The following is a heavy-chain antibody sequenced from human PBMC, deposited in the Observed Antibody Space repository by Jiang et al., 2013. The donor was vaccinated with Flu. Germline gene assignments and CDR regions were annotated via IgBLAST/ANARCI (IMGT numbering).Heavy chain of an antibody. J-gene: IGHJ5*02. CDR2: ISHSGRH. CDR3: ARSTNAWGYNWFDP. V-gene: IGHV4-59*01. Sequence: GLEWIGYISHSGRHQPITPPSKSRVTISLDTSKKQFSLKLASVTTAGTRPYITCARSTNAWGYNWFDPWGQGSLVTVSS. D-gene: IGHD3-16*01.